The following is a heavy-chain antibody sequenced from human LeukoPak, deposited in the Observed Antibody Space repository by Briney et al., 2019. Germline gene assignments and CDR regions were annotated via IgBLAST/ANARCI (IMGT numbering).Heavy chain of an antibody. V-gene: IGHV4-34*01. Sequence: SETLSLTCAVYGGSFSGYYWSWLRPPPGKGLEWIGEINHSGSTNYNPSLKSRVTIPVDTSKNQFSLKLSSVTAADTAVYYCARLYYDFWSGYYRHFYYYYMDVWGKGTTVTVSS. CDR2: INHSGST. CDR1: GGSFSGYY. D-gene: IGHD3-3*01. CDR3: ARLYYDFWSGYYRHFYYYYMDV. J-gene: IGHJ6*03.